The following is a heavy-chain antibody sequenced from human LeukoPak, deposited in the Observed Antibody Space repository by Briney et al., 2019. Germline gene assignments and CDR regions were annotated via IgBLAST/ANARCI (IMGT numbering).Heavy chain of an antibody. D-gene: IGHD6-19*01. CDR2: IYHSGST. Sequence: SETLSLTCAVSGYSISSGYYWGWIRPPPGKGLEWIGSIYHSGSTYYNPSLKSRVTISVDTSKNQFSLKLSSVTAADTAVYYCARDHRSFASVRRAGHWFDPWGQGTLVTVSS. CDR1: GYSISSGYY. J-gene: IGHJ5*02. CDR3: ARDHRSFASVRRAGHWFDP. V-gene: IGHV4-38-2*02.